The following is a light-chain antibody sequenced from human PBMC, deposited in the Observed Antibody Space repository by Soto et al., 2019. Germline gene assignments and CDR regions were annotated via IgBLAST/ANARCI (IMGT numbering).Light chain of an antibody. CDR2: AAS. J-gene: IGKJ1*01. Sequence: DIQMTRSPSTLSASVGDRVTITCRASQSIGSWLAWYQQKPGKAPNLLIYAASSLQSGVPSRFSGSGSGTDFTLTISSLQRDDFAIYYCQQYNPYSRTFGQGTKVDIK. CDR1: QSIGSW. CDR3: QQYNPYSRT. V-gene: IGKV1-5*01.